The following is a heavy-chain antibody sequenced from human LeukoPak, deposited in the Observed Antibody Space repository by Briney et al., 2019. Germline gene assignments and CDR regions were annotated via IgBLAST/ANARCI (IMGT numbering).Heavy chain of an antibody. J-gene: IGHJ3*02. CDR3: ASGNGGYYYPDAFDI. V-gene: IGHV4-59*12. CDR1: GGSISSYY. CDR2: IYYSGST. Sequence: SETLSLTCTVSGGSISSYYWSWIRQPPGKGLEWIGYIYYSGSTNYNPSLKSRVTISVDTSKNQFSLKLSSVTAADTAVYYCASGNGGYYYPDAFDIWGQGTMVTVSS. D-gene: IGHD3-22*01.